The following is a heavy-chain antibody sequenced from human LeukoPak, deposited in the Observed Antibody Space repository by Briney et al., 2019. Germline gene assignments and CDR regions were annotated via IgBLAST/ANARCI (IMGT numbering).Heavy chain of an antibody. J-gene: IGHJ4*02. V-gene: IGHV3-23*01. CDR1: GFTFSSYA. D-gene: IGHD3-22*01. CDR3: AKYYDNSGPSYDY. CDR2: IDSSGGST. Sequence: GGSLRLSCAASGFTFSSYAMSWVRQAPGKGLEWVSSIDSSGGSTFYADSVRGRFTISRDNSKNTLYLQMNSLRAEDTAVYYCAKYYDNSGPSYDYWGQGTLVTVSS.